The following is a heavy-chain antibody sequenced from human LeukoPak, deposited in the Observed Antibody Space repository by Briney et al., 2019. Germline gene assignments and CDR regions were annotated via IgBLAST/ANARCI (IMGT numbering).Heavy chain of an antibody. CDR3: AREGVSGSYLGY. J-gene: IGHJ4*02. Sequence: ASVKVSCKASGYSFTSYYIHWVRLAPGQGLEWMGVINPSGGSTRYAQKFQDRVTMTRDMSTSTVYMELSSLRSEDTAVYYCAREGVSGSYLGYWGQGTPV. CDR1: GYSFTSYY. CDR2: INPSGGST. D-gene: IGHD1-26*01. V-gene: IGHV1-46*01.